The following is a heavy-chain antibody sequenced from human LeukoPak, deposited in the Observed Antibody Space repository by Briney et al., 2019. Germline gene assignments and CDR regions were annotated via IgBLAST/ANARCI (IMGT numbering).Heavy chain of an antibody. D-gene: IGHD3-10*01. Sequence: GASVKVSCKASGYTFSGYYLHWVRQAPGQGLEWMGWINPNSGGTNSAQKFQGRVTMTRDTSTSTVYMELSSLRSEDTAVYYCARDFNYGSGSYSYAFDIWGQGTMVTVSS. V-gene: IGHV1-2*02. J-gene: IGHJ3*02. CDR2: INPNSGGT. CDR1: GYTFSGYY. CDR3: ARDFNYGSGSYSYAFDI.